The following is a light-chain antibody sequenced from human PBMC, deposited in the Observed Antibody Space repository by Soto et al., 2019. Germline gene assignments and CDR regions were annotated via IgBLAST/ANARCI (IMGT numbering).Light chain of an antibody. CDR2: GAS. J-gene: IGKJ1*01. CDR3: QQYGSSPWT. Sequence: EIVLTQSPATLSLSPGETATLSCRASQSVLTYLGWYQQKPGQAPRPLIYGASSRATGIPDRFSGSGSGTDFTLTISRLEPEDFAVYYCQQYGSSPWTFGQGTKVDIK. CDR1: QSVLTY. V-gene: IGKV3-20*01.